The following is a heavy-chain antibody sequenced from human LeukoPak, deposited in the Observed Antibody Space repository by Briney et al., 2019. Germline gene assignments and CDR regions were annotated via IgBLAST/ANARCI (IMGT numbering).Heavy chain of an antibody. CDR2: IYIGGST. J-gene: IGHJ6*03. Sequence: SQTLSLTCNVSGDFITSGTYYWNWIRQSAGNGLEWIGRIYIGGSTNYNPSLKSRVTMSVDTSKNQFSLKLSSVTAADTAVYYCARGVHYYGSGSNYYYYYMDVWGKGTTVTISS. D-gene: IGHD3-10*01. CDR3: ARGVHYYGSGSNYYYYYMDV. CDR1: GDFITSGTYY. V-gene: IGHV4-61*02.